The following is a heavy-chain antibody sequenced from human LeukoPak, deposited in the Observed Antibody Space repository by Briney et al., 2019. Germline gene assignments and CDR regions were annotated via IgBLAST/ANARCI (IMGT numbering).Heavy chain of an antibody. CDR1: GYTFTSYD. J-gene: IGHJ4*02. V-gene: IGHV1-8*01. CDR2: MNPNSGNT. D-gene: IGHD3-22*01. Sequence: ASVKVSCKASGYTFTSYDINWVRQATGQGLEWMGWMNPNSGNTGYAQKFQGRVIMTRNTSMSTAYMELSRLRSDDTAVYYCARDRESYYDSSGYTNWGQGTLVTVSS. CDR3: ARDRESYYDSSGYTN.